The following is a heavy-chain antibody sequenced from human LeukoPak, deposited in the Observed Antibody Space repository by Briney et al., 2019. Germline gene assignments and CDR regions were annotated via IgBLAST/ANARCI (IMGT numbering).Heavy chain of an antibody. Sequence: SETLSLTCTVSGGSGRSYSWSWIRQPPGKGLEYIGHIYNGGSPTYNPSLMGRLTMSVDTAKNQLSLHLTSVTTADTALYFCARDKGVAARHDYWGQGTLVIVSS. CDR2: IYNGGSP. D-gene: IGHD6-19*01. V-gene: IGHV4-59*02. J-gene: IGHJ4*02. CDR3: ARDKGVAARHDY. CDR1: GGSGRSYS.